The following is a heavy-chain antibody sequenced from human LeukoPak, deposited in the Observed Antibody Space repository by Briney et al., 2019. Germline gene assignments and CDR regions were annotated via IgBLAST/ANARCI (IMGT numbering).Heavy chain of an antibody. CDR2: IKQDGSEK. CDR1: GFTFSNYW. Sequence: GGSLRLSCAASGFTFSNYWMTWVRQAAGKGLEWVADIKQDGSEKLYVNSVRGRFTISRDNAKMSLFLHMNSLRAEDTAVYYCARHNGVVHGVYYIDVWGKATTVTVS. V-gene: IGHV3-7*01. J-gene: IGHJ6*03. D-gene: IGHD3-3*01. CDR3: ARHNGVVHGVYYIDV.